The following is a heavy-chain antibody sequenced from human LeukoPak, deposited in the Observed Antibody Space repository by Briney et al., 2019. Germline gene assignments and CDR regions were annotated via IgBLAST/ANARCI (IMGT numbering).Heavy chain of an antibody. V-gene: IGHV3-23*01. J-gene: IGHJ5*02. CDR1: GFTFSSYA. D-gene: IGHD3-22*01. Sequence: GGSLRLSCAASGFTFSSYAMGWVRQAPGKGLEWVSAISGSGGSTYYADSVKGPFTFSRDNSKNTLSLQRNSLRAEDTAVYYCALHSHYYDSSGYYPREYWFYPWGQGALVTVSS. CDR2: ISGSGGST. CDR3: ALHSHYYDSSGYYPREYWFYP.